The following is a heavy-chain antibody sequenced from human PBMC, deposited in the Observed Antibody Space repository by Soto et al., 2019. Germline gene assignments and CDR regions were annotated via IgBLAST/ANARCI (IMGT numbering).Heavy chain of an antibody. V-gene: IGHV1-69*01. J-gene: IGHJ4*02. CDR3: ARGTYYYDSSGYYRYYFDH. CDR2: IIPIFGTA. D-gene: IGHD3-22*01. CDR1: GGTFSSYA. Sequence: QVQLVQSGAEVKKPGSSVKVSCKASGGTFSSYAISWVRQAPGQGLEWMGGIIPIFGTANYAQKFQGRVTITADESTSTAYMELSSLRSEDTAVYYCARGTYYYDSSGYYRYYFDHWGQGTLVTVSS.